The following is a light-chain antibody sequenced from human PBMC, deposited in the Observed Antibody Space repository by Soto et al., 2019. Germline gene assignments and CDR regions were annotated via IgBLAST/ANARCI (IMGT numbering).Light chain of an antibody. Sequence: QSALTQPASVSGSPGQSITISCTETSSDVGGYNYVSWYQQHSGKAPKLMIYEVSNRPSGVSNRFSGSKSGNTASLTISVLQAEDVADYYCSSYRISSTSYVFGHGTKVTVL. V-gene: IGLV2-14*01. CDR2: EVS. J-gene: IGLJ1*01. CDR1: SSDVGGYNY. CDR3: SSYRISSTSYV.